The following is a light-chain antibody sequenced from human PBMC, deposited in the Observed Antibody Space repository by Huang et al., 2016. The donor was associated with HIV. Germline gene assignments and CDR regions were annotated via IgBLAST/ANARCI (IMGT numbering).Light chain of an antibody. CDR2: GAA. CDR3: QQYNNWPRT. J-gene: IGKJ1*01. Sequence: EIVMTQSPATLSVSPGERATLSCRASQSVSSNLAWVQQKPGQAPRLRIYGAATRATGIPARFSGSGSGTEFTLTISSLQSEDCAVYYCQQYNNWPRTFGQGTKVEIK. V-gene: IGKV3-15*01. CDR1: QSVSSN.